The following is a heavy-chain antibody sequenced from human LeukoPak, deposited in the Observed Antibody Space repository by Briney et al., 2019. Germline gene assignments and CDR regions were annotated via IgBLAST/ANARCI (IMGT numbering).Heavy chain of an antibody. Sequence: GGSLRLSCAASGFNVSNNYMSWVRQAPGKGLEWVSVIYSDGSTYYADSVKGRFTISRDNSKNTLFLQMKSLRAEDTAVYYCARSSGTDSGWWYWFDPWGQGTLVTVSS. CDR3: ARSSGTDSGWWYWFDP. J-gene: IGHJ5*02. D-gene: IGHD6-19*01. CDR2: IYSDGST. V-gene: IGHV3-53*01. CDR1: GFNVSNNY.